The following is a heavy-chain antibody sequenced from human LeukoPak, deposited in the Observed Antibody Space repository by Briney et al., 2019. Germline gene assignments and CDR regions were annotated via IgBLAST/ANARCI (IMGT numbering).Heavy chain of an antibody. Sequence: GGSLRLSCAASGFTFSSYAMSGVRQAPGKGLEWVSAISGSGGSTYYADSVKGRFTISRDNSKNTLYLQMNSLRAEDTAVYYCAKVKVDTMIVVARYYFDYWGQGTLVTVSS. J-gene: IGHJ4*02. CDR3: AKVKVDTMIVVARYYFDY. V-gene: IGHV3-23*01. D-gene: IGHD3-22*01. CDR1: GFTFSSYA. CDR2: ISGSGGST.